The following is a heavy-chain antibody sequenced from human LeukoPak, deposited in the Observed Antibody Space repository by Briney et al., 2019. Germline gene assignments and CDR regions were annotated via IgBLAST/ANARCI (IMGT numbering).Heavy chain of an antibody. J-gene: IGHJ5*02. CDR1: DYSITNSW. CDR3: AKEDWAVSYNWFDP. V-gene: IGHV4-4*02. CDR2: IFHRGIP. D-gene: IGHD3-10*01. Sequence: TSGTLSLTCAVSDYSITNSWWSWVRQSPGMRLEWIGQIFHRGIPNYNPSLKSRVTMSIDKSNNQVSLKMNSVTAADTAVYYCAKEDWAVSYNWFDPWGQGTLVTVSS.